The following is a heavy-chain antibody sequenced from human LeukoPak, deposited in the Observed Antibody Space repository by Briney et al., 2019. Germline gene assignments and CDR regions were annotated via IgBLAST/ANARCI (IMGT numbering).Heavy chain of an antibody. D-gene: IGHD2-21*01. CDR2: IQSDGSST. J-gene: IGHJ4*02. V-gene: IGHV3-74*01. CDR1: GFTFSNYW. Sequence: GGSLRLSCAASGFTFSNYWMHWVRQGPGMGLVWVSRIQSDGSSTYYADSVKGRFTISRDNSKNTLYLQMNSLRAEDTAVYYCAKGIAGFDYWGQGTLVTVSS. CDR3: AKGIAGFDY.